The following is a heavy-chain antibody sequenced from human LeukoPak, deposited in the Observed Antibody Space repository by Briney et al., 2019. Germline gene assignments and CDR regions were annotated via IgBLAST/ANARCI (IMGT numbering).Heavy chain of an antibody. J-gene: IGHJ3*02. Sequence: SGTLSLTCAVYGGSFSGYYWSWIRQPPGKGLEWIGEINHSGSTNYNPSLKSRVTISVDTSKNQFSLKLSSVTAADTAVYYCARGHKDAFDIWGQGTMVTVSS. CDR2: INHSGST. CDR1: GGSFSGYY. V-gene: IGHV4-34*01. CDR3: ARGHKDAFDI.